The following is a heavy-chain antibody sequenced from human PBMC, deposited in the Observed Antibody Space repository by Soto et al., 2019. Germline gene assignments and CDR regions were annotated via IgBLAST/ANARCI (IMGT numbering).Heavy chain of an antibody. CDR2: ISGSGGST. J-gene: IGHJ6*03. Sequence: EVQLLESGGGLVQPGGSLRLSCAASGFTFSSYAMSWVRQAPGKGLEWVSAISGSGGSTYYADSVKGRFTISRDNSKNTLYLQMNSLRAEDTAVYYCAKDLSVGYFGWLGVFYMDVWGKGTTVTVSS. V-gene: IGHV3-23*01. CDR3: AKDLSVGYFGWLGVFYMDV. CDR1: GFTFSSYA. D-gene: IGHD3-9*01.